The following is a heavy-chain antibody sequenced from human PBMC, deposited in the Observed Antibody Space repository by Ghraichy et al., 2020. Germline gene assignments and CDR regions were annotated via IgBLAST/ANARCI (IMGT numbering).Heavy chain of an antibody. V-gene: IGHV3-11*06. CDR3: ARDLVDYYDSSGYYQDAFDI. CDR1: GFTFSDYY. D-gene: IGHD3-22*01. J-gene: IGHJ3*02. CDR2: ISSSSSYT. Sequence: GGSLRLSCAASGFTFSDYYMSWIRQAPGKGLEWVSYISSSSSYTNYADSVKGRFTISRDNAKNSLYLQMNSLRAEDTAVYYCARDLVDYYDSSGYYQDAFDIWGQGTMVTVSS.